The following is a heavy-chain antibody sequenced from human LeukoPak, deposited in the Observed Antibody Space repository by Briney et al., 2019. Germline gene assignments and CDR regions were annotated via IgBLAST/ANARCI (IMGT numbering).Heavy chain of an antibody. V-gene: IGHV3-30*04. J-gene: IGHJ6*02. CDR3: ARDRYASRSYVMDV. D-gene: IGHD2-2*01. CDR2: VSYDGGNE. CDR1: GFTFSSYA. Sequence: GGSLRLSCAASGFTFSSYAMSWVRQAPGKGLEWLAVVSYDGGNEYYADSVKGRFTISRGKSRNTAFLQMDSLRHEDTGVYFCARDRYASRSYVMDVWGQGTTVVVSS.